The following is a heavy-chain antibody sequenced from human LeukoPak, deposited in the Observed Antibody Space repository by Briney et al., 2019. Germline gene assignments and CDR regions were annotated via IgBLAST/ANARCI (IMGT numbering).Heavy chain of an antibody. D-gene: IGHD2-15*01. CDR2: IYHSGST. Sequence: SQTLSLTCAVSGGSISSGGYSWSWIRQPPGKGLEWIGYIYHSGSTYYNPSLKSRVTISVDRSKNQFSLKLSSVTAADTAVYYCAWSPQRYCSGGSCYRPNNWFDPWGQGTLVTVSS. J-gene: IGHJ5*02. V-gene: IGHV4-30-2*01. CDR1: GGSISSGGYS. CDR3: AWSPQRYCSGGSCYRPNNWFDP.